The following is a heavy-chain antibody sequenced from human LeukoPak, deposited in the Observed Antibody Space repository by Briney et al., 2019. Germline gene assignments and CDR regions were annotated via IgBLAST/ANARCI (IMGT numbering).Heavy chain of an antibody. V-gene: IGHV3-21*01. J-gene: IGHJ6*03. Sequence: GGSLRLSCAASGFTFSSYSMNWVRQPPGKGLEWVSSISSSSSYIYYADSVKGRFTISRDNAKNSLYLQMNSLRAEDTAVYYCARVNGAARDYYYMDVWGKGTTVTVSS. CDR2: ISSSSSYI. D-gene: IGHD6-6*01. CDR3: ARVNGAARDYYYMDV. CDR1: GFTFSSYS.